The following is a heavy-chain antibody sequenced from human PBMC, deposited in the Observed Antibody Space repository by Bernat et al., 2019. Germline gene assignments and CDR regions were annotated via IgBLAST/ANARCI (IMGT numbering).Heavy chain of an antibody. CDR1: GFTFSTYA. CDR3: VKFGGIVYYNHYMDV. D-gene: IGHD3-16*02. CDR2: LSGSGRST. Sequence: EVQLVESGGGLVQPGGSLRLSCAASGFTFSTYAMTWVRQAPGKGLEWVSALSGSGRSTFYADSVKGRFTISRDNSKNTVFLQMNSLRVEDTALYYCVKFGGIVYYNHYMDVWGIGTTVTVSS. V-gene: IGHV3-23*04. J-gene: IGHJ6*03.